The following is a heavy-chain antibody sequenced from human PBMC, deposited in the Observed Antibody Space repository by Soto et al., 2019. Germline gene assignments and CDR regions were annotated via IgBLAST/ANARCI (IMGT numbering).Heavy chain of an antibody. J-gene: IGHJ4*02. V-gene: IGHV1-69*13. Sequence: SVKVSCKASGYTFTGYYMHWVRQAPGQGLEWMGGIIPIFGTANYAQKFQGRVTITADESTSTAYMELSSLRSEDTAVYYCARGGYYYDSSGYYHTALSFDYWGQGTLVTVSS. D-gene: IGHD3-22*01. CDR3: ARGGYYYDSSGYYHTALSFDY. CDR1: GYTFTGYY. CDR2: IIPIFGTA.